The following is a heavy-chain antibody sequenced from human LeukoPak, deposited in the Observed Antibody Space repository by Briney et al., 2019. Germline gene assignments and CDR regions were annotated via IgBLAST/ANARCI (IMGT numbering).Heavy chain of an antibody. CDR1: GGSISSYY. CDR3: GRVIGYMIEDYFDY. Sequence: SETLSLTCTVSGGSISSYYWSWIRQPPGKGLEWIGYIYYSGSTNYNPSLKSRVTISVDTSKNQFSLKLRSVTAADTAVYYCGRVIGYMIEDYFDYWGQGTLVTVSS. D-gene: IGHD3-22*01. J-gene: IGHJ4*02. V-gene: IGHV4-59*01. CDR2: IYYSGST.